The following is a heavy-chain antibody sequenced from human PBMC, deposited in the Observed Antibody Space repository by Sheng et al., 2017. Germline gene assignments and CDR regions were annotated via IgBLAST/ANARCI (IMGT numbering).Heavy chain of an antibody. CDR3: ARDSSGYYTKLDY. CDR1: GGSIRSSTYY. D-gene: IGHD3-22*01. Sequence: QMQLQESGPGLVKPSETLSLTCTVSGGSIRSSTYYWGWIRQPPGKGLEWIGSIYYRGNTYHNPSLKSRVTISVDTSKNQFSLKLSSVTAADTAVYYCARDSSGYYTKLDYWGQGTLVTVSS. V-gene: IGHV4-39*07. CDR2: IYYRGNT. J-gene: IGHJ4*02.